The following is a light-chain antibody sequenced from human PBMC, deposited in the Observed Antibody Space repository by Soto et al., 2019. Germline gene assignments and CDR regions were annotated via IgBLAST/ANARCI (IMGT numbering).Light chain of an antibody. CDR2: GAS. V-gene: IGKV3-11*01. J-gene: IGKJ5*01. CDR3: QQRSNWPSIT. CDR1: QSVSSN. Sequence: EIVLTRSPATLSSIPGDRVTLSCRASQSVSSNLAWYQQKPGQAPRLLIYGASTRATGISARFSGSGSGTDFTLTISGLEPEDFAVYYCQQRSNWPSITFGQGTRLEI.